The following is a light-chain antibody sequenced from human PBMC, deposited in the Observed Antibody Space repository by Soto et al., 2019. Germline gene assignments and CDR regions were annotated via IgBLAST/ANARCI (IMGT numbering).Light chain of an antibody. Sequence: QSALTQPASVSGSPGQSITISCTGTSSDVGGYNYVSWYQQHPGKAPKFMIYDVSNRPSGVSNRFSGSKSGNTSALTISGLQAEDEAEYSCSSYTTSNTRQIVFGTGTKVTVL. J-gene: IGLJ1*01. CDR2: DVS. V-gene: IGLV2-14*01. CDR3: SSYTTSNTRQIV. CDR1: SSDVGGYNY.